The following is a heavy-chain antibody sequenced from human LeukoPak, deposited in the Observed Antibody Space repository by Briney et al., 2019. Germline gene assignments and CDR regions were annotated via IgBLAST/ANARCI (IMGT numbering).Heavy chain of an antibody. V-gene: IGHV3-23*01. CDR2: ISGSGGST. Sequence: GGSLRLSCAASGFTFSSYAMSWVRQAPGKGLEWVSAISGSGGSTYYADSVKGRFTISRDNSKNTLYLQMNNLRAEDTAVYYCARAGEYYYYYYMDVWGKGTTVTISS. J-gene: IGHJ6*03. CDR1: GFTFSSYA. D-gene: IGHD2-21*01. CDR3: ARAGEYYYYYYMDV.